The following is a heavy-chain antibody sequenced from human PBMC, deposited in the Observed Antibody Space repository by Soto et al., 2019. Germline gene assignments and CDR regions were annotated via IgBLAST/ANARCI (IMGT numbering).Heavy chain of an antibody. CDR2: IYYSGST. CDR3: ARGVAGGSYYSFDY. J-gene: IGHJ4*02. V-gene: IGHV4-39*01. D-gene: IGHD1-26*01. CDR1: GDSINNRSYY. Sequence: SETLSLTCTVTGDSINNRSYYWGWIRQPPGKGLEWIGSIYYSGSTYNNPSLKSRVSMSVDTSKNQFSLKLRSVTAADTALYYCARGVAGGSYYSFDYWGQGTLVTVSS.